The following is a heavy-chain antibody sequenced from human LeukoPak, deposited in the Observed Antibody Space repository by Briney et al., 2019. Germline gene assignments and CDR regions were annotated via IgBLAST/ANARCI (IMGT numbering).Heavy chain of an antibody. J-gene: IGHJ6*02. V-gene: IGHV3-30*04. CDR2: ILNDGSNK. CDR1: GFTSSSYP. Sequence: PGRSLRLSCAASGFTSSSYPMHWVRQAPGKGLEWVAGILNDGSNKYYADSVKGRFTISRDNSKNTLYLQMNSLRAEDTAVYYCAREAGAMDTAVVTGMDVWGQGTTVTVSS. D-gene: IGHD5-18*01. CDR3: AREAGAMDTAVVTGMDV.